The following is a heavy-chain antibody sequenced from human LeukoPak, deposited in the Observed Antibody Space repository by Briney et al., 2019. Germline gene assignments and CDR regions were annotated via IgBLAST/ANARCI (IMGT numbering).Heavy chain of an antibody. Sequence: SETLSLTCTVSGDSSSSGGYYWSWIRQHPGKGLEWIGYIYYNGNTYYNPSLKSRLTISGDTSKNQFSLKLSSVTAADTAVYYCVRNFDSYNAFDIWGQWTMVTVSS. D-gene: IGHD3-22*01. J-gene: IGHJ3*02. CDR1: GDSSSSGGYY. CDR3: VRNFDSYNAFDI. CDR2: IYYNGNT. V-gene: IGHV4-31*03.